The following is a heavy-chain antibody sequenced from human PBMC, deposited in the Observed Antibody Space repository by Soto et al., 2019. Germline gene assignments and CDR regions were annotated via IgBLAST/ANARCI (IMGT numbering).Heavy chain of an antibody. Sequence: GGSLRLSCAASGFTFSSYSMNWVRQAPGKGLEWVSSISSSSSYIYYADSAKGRFTIARDNAKNPLYLQMNSLRAADTAVYYCARDKHGDYSDYWGQGTLVTVSS. J-gene: IGHJ4*02. CDR1: GFTFSSYS. CDR2: ISSSSSYI. D-gene: IGHD4-17*01. CDR3: ARDKHGDYSDY. V-gene: IGHV3-21*01.